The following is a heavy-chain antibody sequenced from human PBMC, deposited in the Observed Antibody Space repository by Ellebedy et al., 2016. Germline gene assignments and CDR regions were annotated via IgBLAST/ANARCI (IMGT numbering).Heavy chain of an antibody. CDR1: GYTFPNYW. J-gene: IGHJ4*02. CDR2: IYPGDSDT. V-gene: IGHV5-51*01. Sequence: GESLKISCEGSGYTFPNYWIGWVRQMPGKGLEWMGIIYPGDSDTRYSPSFQGQVTISADKSASTAYLPWSSLKASDTAMYYCARLDEGENCDGGCISRHPFYIHYWGRGTLVTVSS. CDR3: ARLDEGENCDGGCISRHPFYIHY. D-gene: IGHD2-21*02.